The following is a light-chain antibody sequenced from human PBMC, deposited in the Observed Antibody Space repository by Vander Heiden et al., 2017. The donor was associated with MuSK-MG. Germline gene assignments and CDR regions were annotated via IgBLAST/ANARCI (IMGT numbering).Light chain of an antibody. J-gene: IGKJ3*01. Sequence: DIVITQSPDSLGVSLGERATTNCKSSQSVLYSSNNKNYLAWYQQKPGQPPKLLIYWASTRESGVPDRFSGSGSGTDFTLTISSLQAEDVAVYYCQQYYSTPPAFGPGTKVDIK. V-gene: IGKV4-1*01. CDR3: QQYYSTPPA. CDR1: QSVLYSSNNKNY. CDR2: WAS.